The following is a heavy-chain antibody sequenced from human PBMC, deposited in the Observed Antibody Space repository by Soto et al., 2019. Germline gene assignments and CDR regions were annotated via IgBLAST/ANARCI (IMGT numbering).Heavy chain of an antibody. CDR3: ARVPRFDYDFWSGYYKDYYYYGMDV. D-gene: IGHD3-3*01. CDR2: IYYSGST. V-gene: IGHV4-39*01. CDR1: GGSISSSSYY. J-gene: IGHJ6*02. Sequence: PSETLSLTCTVSGGSISSSSYYWGWIRQPPGKGLEWIGSIYYSGSTYYNPSLKSRVTISVDTSKNQFSLKLSSVTAADTAVYYCARVPRFDYDFWSGYYKDYYYYGMDVWGQGTTVTVSS.